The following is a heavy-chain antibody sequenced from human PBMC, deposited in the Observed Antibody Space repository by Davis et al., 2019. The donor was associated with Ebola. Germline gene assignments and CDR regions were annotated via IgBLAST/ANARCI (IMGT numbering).Heavy chain of an antibody. CDR1: GYSISSGYY. Sequence: PGGSLRLSCTVSGYSISSGYYWGWIRQPPGKGLEWIGSIYYSGSTYYNPSLKSRVTISVDTSKNQFSLKLSSVTAADTAVYYCARHKGGTMIVVASDPWGQGTLVTVSS. D-gene: IGHD3-22*01. CDR3: ARHKGGTMIVVASDP. CDR2: IYYSGST. V-gene: IGHV4-38-2*02. J-gene: IGHJ5*02.